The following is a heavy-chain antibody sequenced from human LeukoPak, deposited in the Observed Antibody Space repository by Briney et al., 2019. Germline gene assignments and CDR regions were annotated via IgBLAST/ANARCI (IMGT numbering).Heavy chain of an antibody. V-gene: IGHV3-21*01. Sequence: GGSLRLSCAASGFTFSSYTMNWVRQAPGKGLEWVSCISSSSCYIYYADSVKGRFTISRDNAKNSLYLQMNSLRAEDTAVYLCARDQDGSYSFDYWGQGTLVTVSS. CDR2: ISSSSCYI. CDR1: GFTFSSYT. D-gene: IGHD1-26*01. J-gene: IGHJ4*02. CDR3: ARDQDGSYSFDY.